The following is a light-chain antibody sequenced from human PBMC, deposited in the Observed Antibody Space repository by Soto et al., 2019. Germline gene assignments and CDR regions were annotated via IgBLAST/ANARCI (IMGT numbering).Light chain of an antibody. Sequence: IQVTQSPSSLSASVGGIVTITCRANQSIDTYLNWYQQKPGKAPQLLIYGASILQSGVPSRFTGSGSGTEFTLTVSSLQPEDFATYYCQESYGTRPTFGQGTRLEIK. CDR2: GAS. V-gene: IGKV1-39*01. CDR1: QSIDTY. CDR3: QESYGTRPT. J-gene: IGKJ5*01.